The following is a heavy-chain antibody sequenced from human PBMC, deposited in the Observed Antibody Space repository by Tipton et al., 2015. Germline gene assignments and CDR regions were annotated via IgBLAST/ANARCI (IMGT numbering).Heavy chain of an antibody. CDR2: MSDSGST. Sequence: TLSLTCTVSGGSISGSFYYRGWIRQPPGKGLEWIGSMSDSGSTYYNPSLKSRVTISGDTSKNQFSLSLSSVTAADTAVYYCARLWSYDFWSATPYSFDCWGQGILVTVSS. J-gene: IGHJ4*02. D-gene: IGHD3-3*01. V-gene: IGHV4-39*01. CDR3: ARLWSYDFWSATPYSFDC. CDR1: GGSISGSFYY.